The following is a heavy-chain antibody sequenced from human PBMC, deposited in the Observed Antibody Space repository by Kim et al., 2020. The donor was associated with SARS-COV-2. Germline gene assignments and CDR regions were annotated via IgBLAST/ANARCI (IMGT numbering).Heavy chain of an antibody. CDR1: GGTFSSYG. V-gene: IGHV1-69*04. Sequence: SVKVSCKASGGTFSSYGISWVRQAPGQGLEWMGRIIPILARANYAQRFQGRVTITADKSTSTAYMELSSLRSEDTAVYYCARDETTSRRVSPYDYYGMDVWGQGTTVTVSS. D-gene: IGHD3-10*01. CDR2: IIPILARA. CDR3: ARDETTSRRVSPYDYYGMDV. J-gene: IGHJ6*02.